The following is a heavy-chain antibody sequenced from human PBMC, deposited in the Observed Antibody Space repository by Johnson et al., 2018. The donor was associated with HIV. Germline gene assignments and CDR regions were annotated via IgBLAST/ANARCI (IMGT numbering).Heavy chain of an antibody. CDR3: ARGEGSGWHLAGAFDI. V-gene: IGHV3-30*03. CDR1: GFTFSSYG. D-gene: IGHD6-19*01. CDR2: IASGGGHE. Sequence: QVQLVESGGGVVQPGRSLRLSCVGSGFTFSSYGMHWVRQAPGKGLEWVAVIASGGGHEVYAVSGRGRFTTSRDNSKNTLSLQMNSLRPEDTAVYCCARGEGSGWHLAGAFDIWGQGTMVTVSS. J-gene: IGHJ3*02.